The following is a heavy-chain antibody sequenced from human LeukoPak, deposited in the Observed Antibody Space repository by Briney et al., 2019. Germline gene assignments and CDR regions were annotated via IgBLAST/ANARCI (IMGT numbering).Heavy chain of an antibody. D-gene: IGHD6-19*01. J-gene: IGHJ4*02. Sequence: TETLSLTCSLDGGSVSCYYWGWIRPTPGKGLGWVGEINNSGSTNYNPSLKSRVTISVDTSKNQFSLKPSSVTAADTAVYYCARLVQGSGYDSAVAGTYYFDYWGQGTLVTVSS. CDR2: INNSGST. CDR3: ARLVQGSGYDSAVAGTYYFDY. V-gene: IGHV4-34*01. CDR1: GGSVSCYY.